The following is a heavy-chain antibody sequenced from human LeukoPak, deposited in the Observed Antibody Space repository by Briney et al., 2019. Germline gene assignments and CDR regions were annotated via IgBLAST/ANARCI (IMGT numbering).Heavy chain of an antibody. J-gene: IGHJ4*02. CDR3: ARVRGSSSPFGLDY. V-gene: IGHV1-2*02. CDR2: INPNSGGT. CDR1: GYTFTGYY. D-gene: IGHD6-6*01. Sequence: ASVKVSCKASGYTFTGYYMHWVRQAPGQGLEWMGWINPNSGGTNYAQKFQGRVTMTRDTSISTAYMELSRLRSDDTAVYYCARVRGSSSPFGLDYWGQGTLVTVSS.